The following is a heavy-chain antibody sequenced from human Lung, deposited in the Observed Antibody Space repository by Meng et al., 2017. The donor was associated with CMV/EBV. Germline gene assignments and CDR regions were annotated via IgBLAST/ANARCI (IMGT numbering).Heavy chain of an antibody. J-gene: IGHJ4*02. CDR1: GGTFSNFA. CDR3: AVGVTHDY. V-gene: IGHV1-69*05. CDR2: IIPIFGTG. D-gene: IGHD2-21*02. Sequence: SVQVSCKASGGTFSNFAISWVRQAPGQGLEWMGGIIPIFGTGNYAQKFQGRVSITTDESTTTAYMELRSLRSEDTAVYYCAVGVTHDYWGQGTLVTVSS.